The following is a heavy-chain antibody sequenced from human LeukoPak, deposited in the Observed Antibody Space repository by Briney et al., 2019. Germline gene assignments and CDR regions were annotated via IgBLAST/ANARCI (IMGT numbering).Heavy chain of an antibody. CDR1: GGSFSGYY. CDR3: ASAGYCSGGSCYWFDP. V-gene: IGHV4-34*01. J-gene: IGHJ5*02. D-gene: IGHD2-15*01. CDR2: INHSGST. Sequence: PSETLSLTCAVYGGSFSGYYWSWMRQPPGKGLEWIGEINHSGSTNYNPSLKSRVTISVDTSKNQFSLKLSSVTAADTAVYYCASAGYCSGGSCYWFDPWGQGTLVTVSS.